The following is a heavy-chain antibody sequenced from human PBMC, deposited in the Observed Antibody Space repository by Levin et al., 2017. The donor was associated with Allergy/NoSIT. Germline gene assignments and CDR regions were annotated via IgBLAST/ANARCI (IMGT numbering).Heavy chain of an antibody. D-gene: IGHD3-10*01. Sequence: LSLTCAASGFTVSSNYMSWVRQAPGKGLEWVSVIYSGGSTYYADSVKGRFTISRDNSKNTLYLQMNSLRAEDTAVYYCARGVKSTFDYWGQGTLVTVSS. V-gene: IGHV3-66*01. CDR1: GFTVSSNY. CDR3: ARGVKSTFDY. J-gene: IGHJ4*02. CDR2: IYSGGST.